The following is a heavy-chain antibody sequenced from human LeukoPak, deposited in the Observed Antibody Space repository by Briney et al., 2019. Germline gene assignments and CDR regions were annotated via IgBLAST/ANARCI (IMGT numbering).Heavy chain of an antibody. CDR1: GFTFTKYG. V-gene: IGHV3-23*01. CDR2: ISDSGAYT. J-gene: IGHJ4*02. Sequence: GGPLRLSCAASGFTFTKYGMSWVRQAPGKGLEWISTISDSGAYTYYADFVKGRFTVSRDNSKNMVFLEVNSLRAEDTATYFCAKGRILWFGEQSDFDYWGQGTLVTVSS. D-gene: IGHD3-10*01. CDR3: AKGRILWFGEQSDFDY.